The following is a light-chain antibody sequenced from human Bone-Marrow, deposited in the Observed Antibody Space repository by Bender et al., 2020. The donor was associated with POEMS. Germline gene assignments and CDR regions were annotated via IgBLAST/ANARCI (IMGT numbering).Light chain of an antibody. CDR2: EVS. V-gene: IGLV2-14*02. J-gene: IGLJ3*02. CDR3: SSYSSTSALVV. Sequence: QSALTQPASVSGSPGQSITISCTGTSSDVGNYNLVSWYQHHPGKAPKLIIFEVSKRPSGVSDRFSGSKSGNTASLTISGLQAEDEADYYCSSYSSTSALVVFGGGTKLTVL. CDR1: SSDVGNYNL.